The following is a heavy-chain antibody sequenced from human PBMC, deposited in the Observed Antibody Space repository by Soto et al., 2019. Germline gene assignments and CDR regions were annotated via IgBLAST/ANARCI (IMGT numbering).Heavy chain of an antibody. V-gene: IGHV6-1*01. Sequence: QVQLQQSGPGLVKPSQTLSLTCAISGDSVSSNSAAWNWIRQSPSRGLEWLGRTYYRSKWYNDYAVSVKSRITINPDTSKNQFSLQLNSVTPEDTAVYYCARDSEGQWLDLRGRYYYYGMDVWGQGTTVTVSS. CDR1: GDSVSSNSAA. CDR2: TYYRSKWYN. CDR3: ARDSEGQWLDLRGRYYYYGMDV. J-gene: IGHJ6*02. D-gene: IGHD6-19*01.